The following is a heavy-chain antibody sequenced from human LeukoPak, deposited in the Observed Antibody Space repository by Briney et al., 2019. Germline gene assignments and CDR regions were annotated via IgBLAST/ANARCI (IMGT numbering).Heavy chain of an antibody. CDR2: IKQDGTEK. CDR3: ARRASTERGHSYGLDY. V-gene: IGHV3-7*01. J-gene: IGHJ4*02. D-gene: IGHD5-18*01. CDR1: GFSFTTYW. Sequence: GGSLRLSCAASGFSFTTYWMSWVRQAPGKGLEWVANIKQDGTEKYYVDSVKGRFTISRDNAKNSLYLQMNSLRAEDTAVYYCARRASTERGHSYGLDYWGQGTLVTVSS.